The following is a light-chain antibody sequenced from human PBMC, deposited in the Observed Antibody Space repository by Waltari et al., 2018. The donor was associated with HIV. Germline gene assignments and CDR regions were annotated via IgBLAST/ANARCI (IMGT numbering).Light chain of an antibody. J-gene: IGLJ3*02. Sequence: HSMVTPPVSTSGTPGPSLTLSFPGNTSNIATNDVTWYQHVPGSAPKLLIYMNNYRPSGVPDRFAGSRSGTSASLNISGLQIEYEAQYYCATWDDSLNGVFGAGTRLTVL. V-gene: IGLV1-44*01. CDR3: ATWDDSLNGV. CDR2: MNN. CDR1: TSNIATND.